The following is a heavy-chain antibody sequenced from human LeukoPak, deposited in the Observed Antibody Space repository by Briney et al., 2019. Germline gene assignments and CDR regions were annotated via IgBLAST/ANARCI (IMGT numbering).Heavy chain of an antibody. CDR1: GGSISSYY. Sequence: SETLSLTCTVSGGSISSYYWSWIRQPPGKGLEWIGYIYYSGSTNYNPSLKSRVTISVDTSKNQFSLKLSSVTAADTAVYYCARASLWFGELDSWFDPWGQGTLVTVSS. CDR3: ARASLWFGELDSWFDP. CDR2: IYYSGST. D-gene: IGHD3-10*01. J-gene: IGHJ5*02. V-gene: IGHV4-59*01.